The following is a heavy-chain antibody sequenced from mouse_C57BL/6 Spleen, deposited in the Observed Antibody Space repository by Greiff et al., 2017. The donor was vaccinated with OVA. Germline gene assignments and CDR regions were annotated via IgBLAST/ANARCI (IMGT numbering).Heavy chain of an antibody. CDR3: ARNPLYYGSSYWYFDV. D-gene: IGHD1-1*01. Sequence: QLQQSGPGLVQPSQSLSITCTVSGFSLTSYGVHWVRPSPGQGLEWLGVIWSGGRTAYNAAFISRLSISKDNSKSQVFFKMNSLQADDTAIYYCARNPLYYGSSYWYFDVWGTGTTVTVSS. V-gene: IGHV2-2*01. J-gene: IGHJ1*03. CDR1: GFSLTSYG. CDR2: IWSGGRT.